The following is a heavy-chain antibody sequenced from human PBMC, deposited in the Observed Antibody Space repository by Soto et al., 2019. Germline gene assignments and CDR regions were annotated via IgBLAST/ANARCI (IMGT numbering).Heavy chain of an antibody. CDR3: ARVVRPQYYYDSSGYYFGY. D-gene: IGHD3-22*01. Sequence: SETLSLTCAVYGGSFSGYYWSWIRQPPGKGLEWIGEINHSGSTNYNPSLKSRVTISVDTSKNQFSLKLSSVTAADTAVYYCARVVRPQYYYDSSGYYFGYWGQGTLVTSPQ. CDR1: GGSFSGYY. J-gene: IGHJ4*02. CDR2: INHSGST. V-gene: IGHV4-34*01.